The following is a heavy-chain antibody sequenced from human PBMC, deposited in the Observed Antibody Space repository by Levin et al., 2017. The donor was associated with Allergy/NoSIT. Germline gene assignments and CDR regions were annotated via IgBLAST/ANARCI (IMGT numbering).Heavy chain of an antibody. CDR1: GFTFSSYA. J-gene: IGHJ4*02. D-gene: IGHD6-6*01. Sequence: GGSLRLSCAASGFTFSSYAMSWVRQAPGKGLEWVSSFSGSGGGTYYADSVKGRFTISRDNAKNMLYLQMNSLRADDTAVYFCAKRAREYSNTPFDYWGQGTLVTVSS. V-gene: IGHV3-23*01. CDR2: FSGSGGGT. CDR3: AKRAREYSNTPFDY.